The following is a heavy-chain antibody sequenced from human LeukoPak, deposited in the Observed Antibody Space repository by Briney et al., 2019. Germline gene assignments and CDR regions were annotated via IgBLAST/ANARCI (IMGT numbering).Heavy chain of an antibody. CDR2: IYHSGTT. V-gene: IGHV4-4*02. J-gene: IGHJ4*02. Sequence: SETLSLTCAVSGDSISSSNWWSRVRPPPGEGLQWIGQIYHSGTTTYNPSLNSRVNFSVDKSKTQFFLTLHSVTAADTAIYSCARGPTSVVHLDYWGRGIMVTVSS. CDR3: ARGPTSVVHLDY. CDR1: GDSISSSNW. D-gene: IGHD1-1*01.